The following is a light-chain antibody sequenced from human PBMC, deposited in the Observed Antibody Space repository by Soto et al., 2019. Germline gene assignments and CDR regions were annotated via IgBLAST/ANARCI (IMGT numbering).Light chain of an antibody. Sequence: NVLTQSPGTLSLSPGERATLSCRASQSVAGNHLAWYQQRYGQAPRLLIFGTSNRATGIPDRFSGSGSVTDFTLTISRLEPEDFAVYYYQQYGNSPLTFGGGTKIEIK. CDR1: QSVAGNH. CDR3: QQYGNSPLT. J-gene: IGKJ4*01. CDR2: GTS. V-gene: IGKV3-20*01.